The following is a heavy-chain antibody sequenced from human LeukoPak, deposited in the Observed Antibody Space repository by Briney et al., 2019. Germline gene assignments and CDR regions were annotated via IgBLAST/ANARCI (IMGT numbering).Heavy chain of an antibody. Sequence: SQTLSLTCAISGDSVSSNSAAWNRSRQSPSRGLEWLGRTYYRSKWYNDYAVSVKSRITINPDTTKNQFSLQLNSVTPEDTAVYYCATGRISWYGFDYWGQGTLVTVSS. CDR2: TYYRSKWYN. CDR1: GDSVSSNSAA. J-gene: IGHJ4*02. D-gene: IGHD6-13*01. V-gene: IGHV6-1*01. CDR3: ATGRISWYGFDY.